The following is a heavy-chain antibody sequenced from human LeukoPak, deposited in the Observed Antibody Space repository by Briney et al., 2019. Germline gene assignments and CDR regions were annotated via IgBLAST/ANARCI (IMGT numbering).Heavy chain of an antibody. J-gene: IGHJ5*02. CDR1: GGSISSGDYF. CDR3: ARGGVSGAVTTIFGVVWNGNWLDP. CDR2: IYYSGST. Sequence: SETLSLTCTVSGGSISSGDYFWSWIRQPPGEGLEWIGYIYYSGSTYYNPSLKSRLSISVDTSKNQFSLKLNSVTAADTAVYYCARGGVSGAVTTIFGVVWNGNWLDPWGQGTLVTVSS. V-gene: IGHV4-30-4*08. D-gene: IGHD3-3*01.